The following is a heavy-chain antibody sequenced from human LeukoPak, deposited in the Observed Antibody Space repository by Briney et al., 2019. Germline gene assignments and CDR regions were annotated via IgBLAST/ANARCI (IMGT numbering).Heavy chain of an antibody. J-gene: IGHJ5*02. V-gene: IGHV1-3*01. D-gene: IGHD2-2*01. CDR2: INAGNGNT. CDR1: GYTFTSYA. CDR3: ARDRGIVVPSNWFDP. Sequence: ASVKVSCKASGYTFTSYAMHWVRQAPGQRLEWTGWINAGNGNTKYSQKFQGRVTITRDTSASTAYMELSSLRSEDTAVYYCARDRGIVVPSNWFDPWGQGTLVTVSS.